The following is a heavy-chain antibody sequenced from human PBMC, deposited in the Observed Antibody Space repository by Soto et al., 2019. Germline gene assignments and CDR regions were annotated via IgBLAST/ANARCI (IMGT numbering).Heavy chain of an antibody. CDR2: ISYDGSNK. CDR3: ARASTTSSILTAAAY. Sequence: QVQLVESGGGVVQPGRSLRLSCAASGFTFSSYAMHWVRQAPGKGLEWVAVISYDGSNKYYADSVKGRFTISKDNSKNTLYLQMNSLRAEDTAVYYCARASTTSSILTAAAYWGQGTLVTVSS. J-gene: IGHJ4*02. D-gene: IGHD6-25*01. CDR1: GFTFSSYA. V-gene: IGHV3-30-3*01.